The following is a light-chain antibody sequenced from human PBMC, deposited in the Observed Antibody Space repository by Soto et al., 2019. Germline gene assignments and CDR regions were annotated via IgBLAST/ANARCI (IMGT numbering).Light chain of an antibody. CDR1: QSISSY. CDR3: QQYYSYPPNT. Sequence: DIQMTQSPSSLSASVGDRVTITGRGSQSISSYLNWYQQKPGKAPKLLIYAASSLQSGVPSRFSGSGSGADFTLTISCLQSEDFATYYCQQYYSYPPNTFGQGTRLEIK. CDR2: AAS. J-gene: IGKJ5*01. V-gene: IGKV1-39*01.